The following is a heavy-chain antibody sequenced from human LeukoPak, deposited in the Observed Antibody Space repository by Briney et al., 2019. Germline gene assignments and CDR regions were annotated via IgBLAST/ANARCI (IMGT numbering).Heavy chain of an antibody. D-gene: IGHD2-15*01. CDR1: GFTVSSSY. Sequence: GGSLRLSCAASGFTVSSSYMYWVRQAPGKGLEWVSFLYRGDSAVYAESVRGRFTISRDNSKNTLYLLMNSLIPEDTAVYYCAREVVSTPSYFDSWGQGTLVTVSS. CDR2: LYRGDSA. V-gene: IGHV3-53*01. J-gene: IGHJ4*02. CDR3: AREVVSTPSYFDS.